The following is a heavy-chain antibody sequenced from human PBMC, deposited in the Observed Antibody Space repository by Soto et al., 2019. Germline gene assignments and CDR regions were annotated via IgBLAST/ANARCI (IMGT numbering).Heavy chain of an antibody. V-gene: IGHV3-23*01. Sequence: SVWSLRVSCSASEFTFSSYAMSWVLQAPVKVLEFFSNIIGSGGSTYYADSVKGRFTISRDNSKNTLYLQMNSLRAEDTAVYYCAKSPFEPWGQGTLVTVSS. J-gene: IGHJ5*02. CDR3: AKSPFEP. CDR1: EFTFSSYA. CDR2: IIGSGGST.